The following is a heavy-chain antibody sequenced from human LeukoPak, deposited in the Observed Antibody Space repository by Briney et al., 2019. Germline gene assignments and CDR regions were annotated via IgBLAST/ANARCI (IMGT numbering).Heavy chain of an antibody. V-gene: IGHV3-23*01. D-gene: IGHD3-22*01. CDR2: ISGSGGST. CDR3: AKAHSFYDSSGYYFDY. Sequence: PGGSLRLSCAASGFTFSSYAMSWVRQAPGQGLEWVSAISGSGGSTYYADSVKGRFTISRDNSKNTLYLQMNSLRAEDTAVYYCAKAHSFYDSSGYYFDYWGQGTLVTVSS. J-gene: IGHJ4*02. CDR1: GFTFSSYA.